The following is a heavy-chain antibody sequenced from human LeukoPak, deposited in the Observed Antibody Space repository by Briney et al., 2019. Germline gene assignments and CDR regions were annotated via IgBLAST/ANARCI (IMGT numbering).Heavy chain of an antibody. CDR3: ARDPSKSSGWRAFFDY. V-gene: IGHV1-18*01. CDR1: GYTFNNYG. CDR2: ISAYNGDT. Sequence: ASVKVSCKASGYTFNNYGISWVRQAPGQGLEWMGWISAYNGDTNYAQKIQGRVAMTTDTSTRTAYMEVRSLGSDDTAVYYCARDPSKSSGWRAFFDYWGQGILVTVSS. D-gene: IGHD6-19*01. J-gene: IGHJ4*02.